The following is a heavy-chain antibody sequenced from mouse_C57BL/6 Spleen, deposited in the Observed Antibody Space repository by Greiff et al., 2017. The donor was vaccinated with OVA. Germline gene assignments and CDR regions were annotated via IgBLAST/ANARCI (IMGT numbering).Heavy chain of an antibody. CDR2: INPGSGGT. V-gene: IGHV1-54*01. J-gene: IGHJ4*01. Sequence: VQLQQSGAELVRPGTSVKVSCKASGYAFTNYLIEWVKQRPGQGLEWIGVINPGSGGTNYNEKFKGKATLTADKSSSTAYMQLSSLTSEDSAVYFCARWDYYYAMDYWGQGTSVTVSS. D-gene: IGHD4-1*01. CDR1: GYAFTNYL. CDR3: ARWDYYYAMDY.